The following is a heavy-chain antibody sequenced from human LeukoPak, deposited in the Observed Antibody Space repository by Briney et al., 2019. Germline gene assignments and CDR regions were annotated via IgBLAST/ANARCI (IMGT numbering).Heavy chain of an antibody. Sequence: PGGSLRLSCAASGFSFSSYWMSWVRQAPGKGLEWVANIKQDGSEKYYVDSVKGRFTISRDNAKNSLYLQMNSLRAEDTAVYYCARGANDYGDYGWFDPWGQGTLVTVSS. D-gene: IGHD4-17*01. CDR2: IKQDGSEK. V-gene: IGHV3-7*01. J-gene: IGHJ5*02. CDR1: GFSFSSYW. CDR3: ARGANDYGDYGWFDP.